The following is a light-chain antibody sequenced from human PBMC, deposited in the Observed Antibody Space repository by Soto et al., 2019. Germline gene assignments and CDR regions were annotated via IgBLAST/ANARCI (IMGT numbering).Light chain of an antibody. CDR2: EVR. Sequence: QSVLTQPPSVSGSPGQSVTISCIGTSIDFVSYNRVSWYQQSPGSAPKLLIYEVRNRPSGVPDRFSGSKSGNTASLTISGLQTADEANYFCSLYTSDNAYVFGAGTKVTVL. V-gene: IGLV2-18*01. CDR3: SLYTSDNAYV. CDR1: SIDFVSYNR. J-gene: IGLJ1*01.